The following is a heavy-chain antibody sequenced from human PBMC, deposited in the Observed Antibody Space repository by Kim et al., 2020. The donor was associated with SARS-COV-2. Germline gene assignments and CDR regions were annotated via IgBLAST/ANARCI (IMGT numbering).Heavy chain of an antibody. CDR3: ARHSSIFIAGYYYYGMDV. Sequence: SETLSLTCTVSGGSISSYYWSWIRQPPGKGLEWIGYIYYSGSTNYNPSLKSRVTISVDTSKNQFSLKLSSVTAADTAVYYCARHSSIFIAGYYYYGMDVWGQGTTVTVSS. CDR2: IYYSGST. D-gene: IGHD6-13*01. J-gene: IGHJ6*02. V-gene: IGHV4-59*08. CDR1: GGSISSYY.